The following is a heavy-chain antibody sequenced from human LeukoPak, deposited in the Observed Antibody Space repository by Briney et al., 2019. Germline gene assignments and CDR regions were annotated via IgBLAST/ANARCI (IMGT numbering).Heavy chain of an antibody. V-gene: IGHV1-18*01. D-gene: IGHD3-10*01. CDR1: GYTFTNYG. CDR2: ISAYSGNT. CDR3: ARGRPLYYYGSGSYYNCSCWFDP. J-gene: IGHJ5*02. Sequence: GASVKVSCKASGYTFTNYGISWVRQAPGQGLEWMGWISAYSGNTNYAQNLQGRVTMTTDASTSTAYMELRSLRSDDTAVYYCARGRPLYYYGSGSYYNCSCWFDPWGQGTLVTVSS.